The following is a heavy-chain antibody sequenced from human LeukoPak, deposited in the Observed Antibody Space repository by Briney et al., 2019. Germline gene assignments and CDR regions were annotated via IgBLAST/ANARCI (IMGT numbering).Heavy chain of an antibody. D-gene: IGHD2-15*01. Sequence: GSSVKVSCKASGGTFSSYAISWVRQAPGQGLEWMGRFIPIFGIANYAQKLQGRVTITADKSTSTAYMELSSLRSEDTAVYYCARDGYCSGGSCYSRPHFDYWGQGTLVTVSS. J-gene: IGHJ4*02. V-gene: IGHV1-69*04. CDR2: FIPIFGIA. CDR1: GGTFSSYA. CDR3: ARDGYCSGGSCYSRPHFDY.